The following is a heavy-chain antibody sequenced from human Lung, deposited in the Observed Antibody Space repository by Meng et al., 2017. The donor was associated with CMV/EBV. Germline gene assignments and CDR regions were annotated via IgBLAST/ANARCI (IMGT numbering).Heavy chain of an antibody. J-gene: IGHJ4*02. CDR1: GGSIRSSNW. V-gene: IGHV4-4*02. Sequence: VYLQASGPGLVEPSGTLSLTCSVCGGSIRSSNWWSWVRQPPGKGLEWIGEIYHSGSTNYNPSLKRRVTISVDKSKNQFSLKLSSVTAADTAVYYCASFPPPGKQWLVTDYWGQGTLVTVSS. D-gene: IGHD6-19*01. CDR3: ASFPPPGKQWLVTDY. CDR2: IYHSGST.